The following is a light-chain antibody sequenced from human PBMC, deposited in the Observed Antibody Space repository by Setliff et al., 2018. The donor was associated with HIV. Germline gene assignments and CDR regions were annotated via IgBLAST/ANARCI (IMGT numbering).Light chain of an antibody. V-gene: IGLV2-14*01. Sequence: QSALTQPASVSGSPGQSITVSCTGTSSDVGAYNYVSWFQQYPGKAPKLMIYEVSNRPSGVSNRFSGSKSGNTASLTISELQAEDEADYYCSSYTSDSTPVFGSGTKVTVL. CDR2: EVS. J-gene: IGLJ1*01. CDR3: SSYTSDSTPV. CDR1: SSDVGAYNY.